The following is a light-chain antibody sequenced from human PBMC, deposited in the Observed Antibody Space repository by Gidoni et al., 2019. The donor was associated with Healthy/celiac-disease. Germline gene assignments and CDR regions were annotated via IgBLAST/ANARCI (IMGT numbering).Light chain of an antibody. J-gene: IGKJ4*01. Sequence: DIQMTQSPSTLSASVGDRVTITCRASQSISSWLAWYQQKPGKAPKLLIYDASSLESGVPSRFSGSGSGTEFTLPISSLQPDDFATYCCQQYNSYSLTFGGGTKVEI. CDR1: QSISSW. CDR3: QQYNSYSLT. V-gene: IGKV1-5*01. CDR2: DAS.